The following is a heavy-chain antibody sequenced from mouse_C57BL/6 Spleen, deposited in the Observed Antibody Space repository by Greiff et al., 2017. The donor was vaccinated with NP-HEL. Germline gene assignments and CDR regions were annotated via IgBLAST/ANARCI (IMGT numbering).Heavy chain of an antibody. CDR2: INPSDSDT. CDR1: GYTFPSYW. D-gene: IGHD2-3*01. V-gene: IGHV1-74*01. Sequence: VQLQQSGAELVKPGASVKVSCKASGYTFPSYWMNWVKQRPGQGLEWIGRINPSDSDTNYNQKLKGKATLTVDKSSSKASMQLSSLTSEYSAVYYCAFIYDGYYGGFAYWGQGTLVTVSA. CDR3: AFIYDGYYGGFAY. J-gene: IGHJ3*01.